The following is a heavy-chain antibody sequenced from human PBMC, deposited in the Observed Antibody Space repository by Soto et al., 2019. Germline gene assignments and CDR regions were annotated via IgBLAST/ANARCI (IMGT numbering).Heavy chain of an antibody. CDR3: ARKDIAGNSVDF. V-gene: IGHV5-51*01. D-gene: IGHD6-13*01. CDR2: IYPGDSDT. CDR1: EYSFTTYW. J-gene: IGHJ4*02. Sequence: PGESLKISCKASEYSFTTYWIGWVRQMPGKGLERMGIIYPGDSDTRYSPSFQGQVTISADKSISTAYLQWSSLKASDSAMFYCARKDIAGNSVDFWGQGTLVTVSS.